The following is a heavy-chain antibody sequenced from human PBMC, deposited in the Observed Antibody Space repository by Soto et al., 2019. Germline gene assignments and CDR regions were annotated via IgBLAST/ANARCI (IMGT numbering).Heavy chain of an antibody. CDR3: ARESSGYGGYYYYGMDV. V-gene: IGHV1-2*04. J-gene: IGHJ6*02. D-gene: IGHD3-22*01. CDR1: GYTFTDYY. Sequence: GASVTVSCKASGYTFTDYYLHWVRQAPGQGLEWLGWINPKSGATHYSQKFQGWVTVTRDTSISTANMEVSRLTSDDTAVYYCARESSGYGGYYYYGMDVWGQGTTVTVSS. CDR2: INPKSGAT.